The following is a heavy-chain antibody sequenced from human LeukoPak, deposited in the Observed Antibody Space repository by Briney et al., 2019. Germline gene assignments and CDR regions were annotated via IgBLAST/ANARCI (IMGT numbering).Heavy chain of an antibody. CDR2: INPNSGGT. J-gene: IGHJ4*02. V-gene: IGHV1-2*02. Sequence: ASVKVSCKASGYTFTGYYMHWVRQAPGQGLEWMGWINPNSGGTNYAQKFQGRVTMTRDTSISTAYMELSRLRSDDTAVYYCARDRYYGSGSYYWDFDHWGQGTLVTVSS. CDR3: ARDRYYGSGSYYWDFDH. D-gene: IGHD3-10*01. CDR1: GYTFTGYY.